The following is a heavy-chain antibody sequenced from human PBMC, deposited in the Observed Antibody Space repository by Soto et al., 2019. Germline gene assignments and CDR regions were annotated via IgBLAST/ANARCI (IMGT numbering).Heavy chain of an antibody. V-gene: IGHV4-59*01. CDR2: IYYSGST. CDR3: ARDNYCSGGSCYSWDYYGMDV. D-gene: IGHD2-15*01. J-gene: IGHJ6*02. CDR1: GGSIRSYY. Sequence: RSLTCTVSGGSIRSYYWSWIRQPPGKGLEWIGYIYYSGSTNYSPSLKSRVTISVDTSKNQFSLKLSSVTAADTAVYYCARDNYCSGGSCYSWDYYGMDVWGQGTTVTVSS.